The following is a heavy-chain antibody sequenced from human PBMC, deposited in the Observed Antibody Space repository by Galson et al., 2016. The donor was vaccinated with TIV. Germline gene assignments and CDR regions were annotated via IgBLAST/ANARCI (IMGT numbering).Heavy chain of an antibody. J-gene: IGHJ6*02. V-gene: IGHV3-30*04. D-gene: IGHD3-10*01. CDR1: GFTFSRYA. CDR3: VRDGSYYAGSGSPSMDV. CDR2: ISLDASSK. Sequence: SLRLSCAASGFTFSRYAMHWVRQAPGKGLEWLAVISLDASSKWYADSVKGRFTVSIDTSKDTLYLQVDTLRPEDTAVYYCVRDGSYYAGSGSPSMDVWGHGTAVSVSS.